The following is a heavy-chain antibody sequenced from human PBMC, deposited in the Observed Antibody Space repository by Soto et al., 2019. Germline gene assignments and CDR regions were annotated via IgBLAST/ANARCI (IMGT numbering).Heavy chain of an antibody. CDR2: ISSTGKNI. CDR3: GRSHGAGSY. J-gene: IGHJ4*02. D-gene: IGHD4-17*01. V-gene: IGHV3-11*01. Sequence: QVRLVESGGDLVKPGESLRLSCVASGFTFIDYYMNWVRQAPGKGLEWISYISSTGKNIYYSDSVKGRFIVSRDNAKKSLFLQMNSLTADDTAVYYCGRSHGAGSYWGQGTRVTVSS. CDR1: GFTFIDYY.